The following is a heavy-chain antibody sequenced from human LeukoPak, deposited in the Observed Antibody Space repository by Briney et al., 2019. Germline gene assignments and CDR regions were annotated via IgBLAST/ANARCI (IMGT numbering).Heavy chain of an antibody. V-gene: IGHV4-38-2*02. CDR3: ARGKATTKANYYYYYYMDV. J-gene: IGHJ6*03. Sequence: SETLSLTCTVYDYSISSGYYWGWIREPPGKRLEWIGTIYHTASTYYNPSLKSRVTISVDTSKNQFSLKLSSVTAADTAVYYCARGKATTKANYYYYYYMDVWGKGTTVTVSS. D-gene: IGHD1-26*01. CDR1: DYSISSGYY. CDR2: IYHTAST.